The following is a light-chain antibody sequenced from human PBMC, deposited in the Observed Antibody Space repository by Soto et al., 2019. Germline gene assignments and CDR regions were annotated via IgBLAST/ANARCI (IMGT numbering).Light chain of an antibody. Sequence: DVVMTQSPLSLSVTLGQPASISCSSTQSLEYSDGRTFLNWFQQRPGQSPRRLLYKVSNRDSGVPGRFSGSGSGTNFTLKISRVEAEDVVVYFCMQGRYWDTFGQGTKLEIK. CDR2: KVS. J-gene: IGKJ2*01. CDR3: MQGRYWDT. CDR1: QSLEYSDGRTF. V-gene: IGKV2-30*01.